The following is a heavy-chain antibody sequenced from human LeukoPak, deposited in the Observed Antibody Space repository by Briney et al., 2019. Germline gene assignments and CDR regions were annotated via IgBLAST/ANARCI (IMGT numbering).Heavy chain of an antibody. CDR3: AKANWISNADAVW. V-gene: IGHV3-74*03. CDR1: GFTFSDYW. J-gene: IGHJ4*02. D-gene: IGHD1-1*01. Sequence: GGSLRLSCAASGFTFSDYWMHWVRQAPGKGLEWVARIYSDVRRIKYADSVKGRFTLSRDDFRNTVYLQMTNLRVDDTAIYYCAKANWISNADAVWWGQGTQVTVSS. CDR2: IYSDVRRI.